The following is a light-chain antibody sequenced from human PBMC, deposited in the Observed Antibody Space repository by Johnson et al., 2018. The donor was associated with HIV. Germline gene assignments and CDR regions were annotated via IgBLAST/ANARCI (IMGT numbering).Light chain of an antibody. V-gene: IGLV1-51*02. Sequence: QSVLTQPPSVSAAPGQKVTISCSGSSSNIGNNYVSWYQQLPGTAPKLLIYENNKRPSGIPDRFSGSKFGTSATLGITGLQTGDEADYYCGTWDSSLSAGGVFGTGTTVTVL. J-gene: IGLJ1*01. CDR3: GTWDSSLSAGGV. CDR1: SSNIGNNY. CDR2: ENN.